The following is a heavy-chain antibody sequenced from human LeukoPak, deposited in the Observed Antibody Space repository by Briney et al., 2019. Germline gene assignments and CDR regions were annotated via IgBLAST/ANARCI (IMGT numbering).Heavy chain of an antibody. D-gene: IGHD5-12*01. CDR2: ISSSSSYI. CDR1: GFTFSSYS. Sequence: GGSLRLSCAASGFTFSSYSMNWVRQAPGKGLEWVSSISSSSSYIYYADSVKGRFTISRDNAKNSLYLQMNSLRAEDTAVYYCARKFASMVATGGFDYWGQGTLVTVSS. V-gene: IGHV3-21*01. CDR3: ARKFASMVATGGFDY. J-gene: IGHJ4*02.